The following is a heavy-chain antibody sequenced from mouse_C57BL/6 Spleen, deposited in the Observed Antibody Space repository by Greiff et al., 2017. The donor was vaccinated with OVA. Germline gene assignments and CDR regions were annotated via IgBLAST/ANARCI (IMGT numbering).Heavy chain of an antibody. Sequence: QVQLQQSGAELVKPGASVKLSCKASGYTFTEYTIHWVKQRSGQGLEWIGWFYPGSGSIKYNEKFKDKATLTADKSSSTVYMELSRLTSEDSSVYSCARHDRAPYDYDIAKDYWGQGTSFTVA. CDR1: GYTFTEYT. CDR3: ARHDRAPYDYDIAKDY. J-gene: IGHJ4*01. V-gene: IGHV1-62-2*01. D-gene: IGHD2-4*01. CDR2: FYPGSGSI.